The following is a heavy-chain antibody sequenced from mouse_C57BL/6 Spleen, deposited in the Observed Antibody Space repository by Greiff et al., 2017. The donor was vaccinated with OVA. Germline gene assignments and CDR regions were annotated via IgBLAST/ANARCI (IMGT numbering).Heavy chain of an antibody. D-gene: IGHD1-1*01. Sequence: EVQGVESGPGMVKPSQSLSLTCTVTGYSITSGYDWHWIRHFPGNKLEWMGYISYSGSTNYNPSLKSRISITHDISKNHFFLKLNSVTTEDTATYYCARRLRDYYAMDYWGQGTSVTVSS. CDR3: ARRLRDYYAMDY. J-gene: IGHJ4*01. CDR1: GYSITSGYD. CDR2: ISYSGST. V-gene: IGHV3-1*01.